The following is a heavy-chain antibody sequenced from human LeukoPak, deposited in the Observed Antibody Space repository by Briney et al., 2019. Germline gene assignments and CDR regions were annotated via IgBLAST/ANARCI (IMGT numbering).Heavy chain of an antibody. CDR1: GFTFDDYA. D-gene: IGHD3-22*01. CDR2: ITWNRDNI. Sequence: GGSLRLSCAASGFTFDDYAMHWVRHTPGKGLEWVAGITWNRDNIGYGDSVKGRFTISRDNVKNVLYLQMNSLRPEDTALYYCAKDLSSAITSALVLDVWGQGTTV. CDR3: AKDLSSAITSALVLDV. V-gene: IGHV3-9*01. J-gene: IGHJ6*02.